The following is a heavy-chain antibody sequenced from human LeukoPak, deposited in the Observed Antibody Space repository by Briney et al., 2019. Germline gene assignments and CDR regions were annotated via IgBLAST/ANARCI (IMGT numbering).Heavy chain of an antibody. Sequence: QPGGSLTLPCSVSGFLFSNYGMYWVRQAPGKGLEYVSAISSNGGSTYYADSVKGRFTISRDNSKNTLYLQMSSLRAEDTAVYYCVKEVRPRTIVNAFDIWGQGTMVTVSS. CDR1: GFLFSNYG. V-gene: IGHV3-64D*06. J-gene: IGHJ3*02. CDR3: VKEVRPRTIVNAFDI. CDR2: ISSNGGST. D-gene: IGHD1-26*01.